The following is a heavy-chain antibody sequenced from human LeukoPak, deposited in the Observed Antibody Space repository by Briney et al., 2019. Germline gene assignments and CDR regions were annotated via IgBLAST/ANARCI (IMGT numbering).Heavy chain of an antibody. V-gene: IGHV4-59*01. CDR1: GGSFSGYY. Sequence: SETLSLTCAVYGGSFSGYYWSWIRQPPGKGLEWIGYIYYSGSTNYNPSLKSRVTISVDTSKNQFSLKLSSVTAADTAVYYCARVRSSGWYYFDYWGQGTLVTVSS. CDR2: IYYSGST. CDR3: ARVRSSGWYYFDY. J-gene: IGHJ4*02. D-gene: IGHD6-19*01.